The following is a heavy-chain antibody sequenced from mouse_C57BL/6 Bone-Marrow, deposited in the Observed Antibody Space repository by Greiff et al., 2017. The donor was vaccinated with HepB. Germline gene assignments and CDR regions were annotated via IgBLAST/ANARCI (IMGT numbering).Heavy chain of an antibody. V-gene: IGHV1-81*01. J-gene: IGHJ2*01. Sequence: VKLQQSGAELARPGASVKLSCKASGYTFTSYGISWVKQRTGQGLEWIGEIYPRSGNTYYNEKFKGKATLTADKSSSTAYMELRSLTSEDSAVYFCARSGNPGGNYYFDYWGQGTTLTVSS. CDR1: GYTFTSYG. CDR2: IYPRSGNT. D-gene: IGHD2-1*01. CDR3: ARSGNPGGNYYFDY.